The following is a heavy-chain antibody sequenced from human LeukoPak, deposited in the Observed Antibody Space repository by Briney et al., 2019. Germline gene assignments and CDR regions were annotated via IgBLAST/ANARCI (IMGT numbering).Heavy chain of an antibody. J-gene: IGHJ3*02. CDR3: ARARYLSGSRDDAFDI. CDR1: GFSVSNTY. V-gene: IGHV3-53*01. CDR2: IYSGGNT. D-gene: IGHD1-26*01. Sequence: GGSLRLSCAASGFSVSNTYMSWVRQAPGKGLEWVSIIYSGGNTYYADSVKGRFTISRDNSKNTLYLQMNRLRPEDTAVYYCARARYLSGSRDDAFDIWGQGTVVTVSS.